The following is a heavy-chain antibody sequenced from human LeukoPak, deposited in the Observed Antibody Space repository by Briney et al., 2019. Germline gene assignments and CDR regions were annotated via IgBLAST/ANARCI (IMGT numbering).Heavy chain of an antibody. Sequence: GGSLRLSCAASGFTFSSYSMNWVRQAPGKGLEWVSSISSSSSYIYYADSVKGRFTISRDNAKNSLYLQMNSLRAEDTAVYYCAREQTTTVTTGGYYFDYWGQGTLVTVSS. CDR2: ISSSSSYI. V-gene: IGHV3-21*01. D-gene: IGHD4-17*01. J-gene: IGHJ4*02. CDR3: AREQTTTVTTGGYYFDY. CDR1: GFTFSSYS.